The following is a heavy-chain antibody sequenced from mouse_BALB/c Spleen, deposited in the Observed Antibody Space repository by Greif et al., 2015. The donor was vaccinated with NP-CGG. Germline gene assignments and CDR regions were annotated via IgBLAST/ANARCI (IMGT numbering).Heavy chain of an antibody. J-gene: IGHJ3*01. CDR3: AGGGTVVATRTGFAY. D-gene: IGHD1-1*01. Sequence: QVQLQQSGAELVRPGTSVKVSCKASGYAFTNYLIEWVKQRPGQGLEWIGVINPGSGGTNYNEKFKGKATLTADKSSSTAYMQLSSVTSEYSAVYFCAGGGTVVATRTGFAYWGQGTLVTVSA. CDR2: INPGSGGT. V-gene: IGHV1-54*01. CDR1: GYAFTNYL.